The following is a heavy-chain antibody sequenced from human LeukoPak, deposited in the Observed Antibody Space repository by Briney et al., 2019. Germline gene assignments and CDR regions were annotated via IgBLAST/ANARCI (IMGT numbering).Heavy chain of an antibody. CDR1: GGSISSYH. CDR2: TYTSGST. V-gene: IGHV4-4*07. Sequence: NPSETLSLTCTVSGGSISSYHWSWIRQPAGKGLEWIGRTYTSGSTNSNPSLKSRVTMSVDTSKNQFSLNLRSVTAADAAVYYCAAVYFYGSGRHFDYWGQGTLVTVSS. D-gene: IGHD3-10*01. J-gene: IGHJ4*02. CDR3: AAVYFYGSGRHFDY.